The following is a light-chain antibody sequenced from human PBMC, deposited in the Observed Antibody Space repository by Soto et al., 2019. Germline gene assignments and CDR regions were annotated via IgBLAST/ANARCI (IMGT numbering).Light chain of an antibody. CDR2: KAS. CDR1: QSINNW. Sequence: DIQMTQSPSTLSASVGDRVTITCRASQSINNWLAWYQHKPGKAPNLLIYKASNLQSGVPSRFSGSGSGTEFTLTISSLQPDDFATYYGQQDNSYPWTFGQGTKVEIK. CDR3: QQDNSYPWT. J-gene: IGKJ1*01. V-gene: IGKV1-5*03.